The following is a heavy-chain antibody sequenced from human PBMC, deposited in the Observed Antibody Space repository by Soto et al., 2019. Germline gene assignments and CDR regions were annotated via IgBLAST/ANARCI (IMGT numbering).Heavy chain of an antibody. J-gene: IGHJ6*03. CDR2: ISSSSSYI. Sequence: GGSLRLSCAASGFTFSSYSMNWVRQAPGKGLEWVSSISSSSSYIYYADSVKGRFTISRDNAKNSLYLQMNSLRAEDTAVYYCARDAYSPVYYYYYMDVWGKGTTVTVSS. CDR3: ARDAYSPVYYYYYMDV. V-gene: IGHV3-21*01. D-gene: IGHD4-4*01. CDR1: GFTFSSYS.